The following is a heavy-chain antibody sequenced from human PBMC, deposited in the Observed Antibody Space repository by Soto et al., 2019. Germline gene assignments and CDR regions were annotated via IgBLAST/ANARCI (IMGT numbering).Heavy chain of an antibody. J-gene: IGHJ6*02. V-gene: IGHV1-8*01. Sequence: QVQLVQSGAEVKKPGASVKVSCKASGYTFTSYDVNWVRQATGQGLEWMGWMNPNSGNTGYAQKFRGRVTMTRNTSISTAYMELSSLRSEDTAVYYCARERTGTTSMDVWGQGTTVTVSS. CDR1: GYTFTSYD. CDR3: ARERTGTTSMDV. D-gene: IGHD1-1*01. CDR2: MNPNSGNT.